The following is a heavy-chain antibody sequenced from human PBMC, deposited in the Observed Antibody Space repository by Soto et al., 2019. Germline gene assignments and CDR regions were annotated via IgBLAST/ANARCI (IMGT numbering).Heavy chain of an antibody. CDR1: EFTFSNYA. CDR3: AKNPGYYYDSTGYHFDY. D-gene: IGHD3-22*01. J-gene: IGHJ4*02. V-gene: IGHV3-23*01. CDR2: IRSGGGTT. Sequence: EVQLLESGGGLVQPGGSLRLSCAASEFTFSNYAMSWVRQAPGKGLEWVSAIRSGGGTTYYADSVKGRFTISRDNSKNTLYLQMNSLRAEDTSVYYCAKNPGYYYDSTGYHFDYWGQGTLVTVSS.